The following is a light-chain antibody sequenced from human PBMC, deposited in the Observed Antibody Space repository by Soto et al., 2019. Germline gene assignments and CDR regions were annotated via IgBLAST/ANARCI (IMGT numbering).Light chain of an antibody. V-gene: IGKV3-20*01. Sequence: EIVLTQSPGTLSLSPGERATLSCRASQSVTSTYLAWWQQKPGQAPRLLIYGASRRATGIPDRFSGSGSGTDFTLTISRLEPEDFAVYYCQQYNNCPGTFGQGTKVDIK. J-gene: IGKJ1*01. CDR3: QQYNNCPGT. CDR1: QSVTSTY. CDR2: GAS.